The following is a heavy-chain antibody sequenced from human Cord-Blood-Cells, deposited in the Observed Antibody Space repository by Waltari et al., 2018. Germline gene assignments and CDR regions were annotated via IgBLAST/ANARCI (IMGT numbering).Heavy chain of an antibody. V-gene: IGHV3-30-3*01. CDR2: ISYDGSNK. CDR1: GFTFSSYA. D-gene: IGHD1-26*01. J-gene: IGHJ4*02. Sequence: QVQLVESGGGVVQSGRSLRLSFAASGFTFSSYAMHWVRQAPGKGLEWVAVISYDGSNKYYADSVKGRFTISRDNSKNTLYLQMNSLRAEDTAVYYCAGGSYFHYWGQGTLVTVSS. CDR3: AGGSYFHY.